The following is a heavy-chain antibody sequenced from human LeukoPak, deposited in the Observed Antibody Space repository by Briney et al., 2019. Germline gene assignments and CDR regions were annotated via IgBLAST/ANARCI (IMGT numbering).Heavy chain of an antibody. CDR3: ARDVHDSVYYYETSGPVLDY. D-gene: IGHD3-22*01. J-gene: IGHJ4*02. Sequence: ASVKVSCKTSGYTFTLYGIHWVRQAPGQRPEWMGWINADDGNTQYSQRFQGRVTITRDTSARTAYMELSRLKSEDTAVYYCARDVHDSVYYYETSGPVLDYWGQGSLVTVSS. V-gene: IGHV1-3*01. CDR1: GYTFTLYG. CDR2: INADDGNT.